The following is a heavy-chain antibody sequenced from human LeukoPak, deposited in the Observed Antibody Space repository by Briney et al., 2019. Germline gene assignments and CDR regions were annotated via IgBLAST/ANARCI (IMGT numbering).Heavy chain of an antibody. V-gene: IGHV4-30-4*08. CDR3: ASNEEGTVNPLFDY. CDR1: GGSISSGDYY. CDR2: IYYSGST. J-gene: IGHJ4*02. Sequence: PSETLSLTCTVSGGSISSGDYYWSWIRQPPGKGLEWIGYIYYSGSTYYNPSLKSRVTISVDTSKNQFSLKLGSVTAADTAVYYCASNEEGTVNPLFDYWGQGTLVTVSS. D-gene: IGHD1-1*01.